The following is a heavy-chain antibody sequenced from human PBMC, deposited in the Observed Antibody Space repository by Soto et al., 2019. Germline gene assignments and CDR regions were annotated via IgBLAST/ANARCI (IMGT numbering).Heavy chain of an antibody. J-gene: IGHJ4*02. CDR3: AGYYYDSSGYYSDY. D-gene: IGHD3-22*01. CDR1: GFTVSSNY. V-gene: IGHV3-53*01. CDR2: IYSGGST. Sequence: VGSLRLSCAASGFTVSSNYMSWVRQAPGKGLEWASVIYSGGSTYYADSVKGRFTISRDNSKNTLYLQMNSLRAEDTAVYYCAGYYYDSSGYYSDYWGQGTLVTVSS.